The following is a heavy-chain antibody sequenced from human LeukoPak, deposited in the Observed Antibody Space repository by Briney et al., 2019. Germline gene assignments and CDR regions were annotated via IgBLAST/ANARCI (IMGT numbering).Heavy chain of an antibody. V-gene: IGHV1-46*01. CDR2: INPSGGST. CDR3: ARASLDYDSWSGSAGVNWFDP. CDR1: GYTFTSYY. Sequence: GASVKVSCKASGYTFTSYYMHWVRQAPGQGLEWMGIINPSGGSTSYAQKFQGRVTMTRDTSTSTVYMELSSLRSEDTAVYYCARASLDYDSWSGSAGVNWFDPWGQGTLVTVSS. D-gene: IGHD3-3*01. J-gene: IGHJ5*02.